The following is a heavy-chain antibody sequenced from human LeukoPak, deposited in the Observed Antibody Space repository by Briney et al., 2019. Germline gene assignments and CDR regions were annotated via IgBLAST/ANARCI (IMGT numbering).Heavy chain of an antibody. D-gene: IGHD3-16*01. V-gene: IGHV3-30*02. CDR3: AKDHVTWGNRYFDH. J-gene: IGHJ4*02. CDR1: GFSFSTFG. Sequence: AGGSLRLSCAASGFSFSTFGMHWFRQAPGKGLEWVAFIGHDGSKIYYADSVQGRFTISRDNSKNTLYLEMNSLSGEDTALYYCAKDHVTWGNRYFDHWGQGTLGTVSS. CDR2: IGHDGSKI.